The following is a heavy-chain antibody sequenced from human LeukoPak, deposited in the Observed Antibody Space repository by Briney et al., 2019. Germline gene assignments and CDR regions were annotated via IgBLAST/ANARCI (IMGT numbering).Heavy chain of an antibody. CDR3: QVVPAAIPPSYQDY. V-gene: IGHV3-48*04. CDR2: ISSSSSTI. D-gene: IGHD2-2*02. J-gene: IGHJ4*02. CDR1: GFTFSSYS. Sequence: GGSLRLSCAASGFTFSSYSMNWVRQAPGKGLEWVSYISSSSSTIYYADSVKGRFTISRDNAKNSLYLQMNSLRAEDTAVYYCQVVPAAIPPSYQDYWGQGTLVTVSS.